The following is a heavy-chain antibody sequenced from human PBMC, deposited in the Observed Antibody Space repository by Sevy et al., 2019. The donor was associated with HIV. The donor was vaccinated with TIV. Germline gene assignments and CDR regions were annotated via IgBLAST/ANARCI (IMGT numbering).Heavy chain of an antibody. J-gene: IGHJ6*02. V-gene: IGHV1-46*01. CDR3: ARGIFPYDFWSGPRGGMDV. CDR1: GYTFSSYY. Sequence: ASVKVSCKASGYTFSSYYMHWVRQAPGQGLEWMGIINPSGGSTSYAQKFQGRVTMTRDTSTSTVYMELSSLRSEDTAVYYCARGIFPYDFWSGPRGGMDVWGQGTTVTVSS. CDR2: INPSGGST. D-gene: IGHD3-3*01.